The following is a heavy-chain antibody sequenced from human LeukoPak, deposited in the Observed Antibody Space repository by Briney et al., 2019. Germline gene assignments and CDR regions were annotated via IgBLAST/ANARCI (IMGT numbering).Heavy chain of an antibody. CDR3: ARYGATNSYYFDY. CDR1: GGSISSGGYY. J-gene: IGHJ4*02. Sequence: SQTLSLTCTVSGGSISSGGYYWSWIRQPPGKGLEWIGYIYHSGSIYYNPSLKSRVTISVDRSKNQFSLKLSSVTAADTAVYYCARYGATNSYYFDYWGQGTLVTVSS. D-gene: IGHD1-26*01. CDR2: IYHSGSI. V-gene: IGHV4-30-2*01.